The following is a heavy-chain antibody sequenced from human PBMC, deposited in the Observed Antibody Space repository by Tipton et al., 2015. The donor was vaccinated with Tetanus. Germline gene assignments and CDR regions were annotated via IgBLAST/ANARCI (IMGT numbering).Heavy chain of an antibody. D-gene: IGHD6-13*01. V-gene: IGHV4-59*01. Sequence: TLSLTCTVSGGSISTYHWNWIRQFPGKGLEWIGYIDYFGTTKYNPSLKSRVAMSVDTSKNQFSLHLTSVTAADTAVYYCARGWGSSWYYFDNWGQGTLVTVSS. CDR3: ARGWGSSWYYFDN. J-gene: IGHJ4*02. CDR1: GGSISTYH. CDR2: IDYFGTT.